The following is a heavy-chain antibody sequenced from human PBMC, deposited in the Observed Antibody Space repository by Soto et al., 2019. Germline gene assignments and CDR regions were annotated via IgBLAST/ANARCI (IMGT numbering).Heavy chain of an antibody. Sequence: PGGSLRLSCAASGFTFSSYSMNWVRQAPGKGLKWVSYISSSSSTIYYADYVKGRFTISRDNAKNSLYLQMNSLRDEDTAVYYCAREGEYYDILTGYIGWFDYWGQGTLVTVSS. CDR2: ISSSSSTI. V-gene: IGHV3-48*02. J-gene: IGHJ4*02. CDR1: GFTFSSYS. CDR3: AREGEYYDILTGYIGWFDY. D-gene: IGHD3-9*01.